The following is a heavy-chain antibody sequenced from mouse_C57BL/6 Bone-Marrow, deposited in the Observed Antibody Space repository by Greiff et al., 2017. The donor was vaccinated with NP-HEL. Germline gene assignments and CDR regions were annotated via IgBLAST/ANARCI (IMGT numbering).Heavy chain of an antibody. V-gene: IGHV3-5*01. CDR2: IYYSGTI. Sequence: EVHLVESGPGLVKPSQTVFLTCTVTGISITTGNYRWSWIRQFPGNKLEWIGYIYYSGTITYNPSLTSRTTITRDTPKNQFFLEMNSLTAEDTATYYCARDNYDYGLYYYAMDYWGQGTSVTVSS. J-gene: IGHJ4*01. D-gene: IGHD2-4*01. CDR3: ARDNYDYGLYYYAMDY. CDR1: GISITTGNYR.